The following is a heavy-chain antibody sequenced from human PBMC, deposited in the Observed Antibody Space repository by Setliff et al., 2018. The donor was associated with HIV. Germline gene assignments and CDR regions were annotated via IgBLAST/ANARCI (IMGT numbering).Heavy chain of an antibody. Sequence: SGPNAGEPTQTLTLTCTFSGFLLNSGGVCVSWIRQPPGKALEWLALIAWDDDKSYSTSLKTRLSISKDTSRSQVVLTLTNLEPGDTATYFCARMHAWNTATRNGFDVWGQGTEVT. CDR1: GFLLNSGGVC. D-gene: IGHD1-1*01. V-gene: IGHV2-70*01. J-gene: IGHJ3*01. CDR2: IAWDDDK. CDR3: ARMHAWNTATRNGFDV.